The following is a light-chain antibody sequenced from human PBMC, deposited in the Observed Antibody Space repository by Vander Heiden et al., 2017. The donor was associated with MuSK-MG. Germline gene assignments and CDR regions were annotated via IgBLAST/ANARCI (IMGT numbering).Light chain of an antibody. CDR2: GAS. CDR1: QGIASY. Sequence: DIQLTQSPSFLSASVGDRVTITCRSSQGIASYLAWYQQKPGKAPKLRIYGASTLHTGVLSRFSGSGSGPQFTLTISSVQPEDFATDYCQGLGSFGQGTELEIK. V-gene: IGKV1-9*01. J-gene: IGKJ2*01. CDR3: QGLGS.